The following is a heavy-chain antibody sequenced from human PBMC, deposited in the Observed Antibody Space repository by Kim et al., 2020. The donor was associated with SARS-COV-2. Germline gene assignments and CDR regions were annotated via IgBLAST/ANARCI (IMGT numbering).Heavy chain of an antibody. J-gene: IGHJ4*02. V-gene: IGHV1-46*01. D-gene: IGHD1-26*01. Sequence: ASVKVSCKASGYTFTSYYMHWVRQAPGQGLEWMGIINPSGGSTSYAQKFQGRVTMTRDTSTSTVYMELSSLRSEDTAVYYCARAEEGTPGRELLPSDYWGQGTLVTVSS. CDR3: ARAEEGTPGRELLPSDY. CDR1: GYTFTSYY. CDR2: INPSGGST.